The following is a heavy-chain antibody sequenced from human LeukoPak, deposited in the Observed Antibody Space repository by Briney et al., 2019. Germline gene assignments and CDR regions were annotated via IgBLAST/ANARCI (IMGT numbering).Heavy chain of an antibody. CDR1: GFTFSTSG. Sequence: GASVKVSCKASGFTFSTSGITWVRQAPGQGLEWMGWISAKNGDTNYVQSHQDRVTMTTDTSTSTAYMELRSPRSDDTAVYYCARLNYGSNAAGYWGQGTLVTVSS. CDR2: ISAKNGDT. CDR3: ARLNYGSNAAGY. V-gene: IGHV1-18*01. J-gene: IGHJ4*02. D-gene: IGHD3-10*01.